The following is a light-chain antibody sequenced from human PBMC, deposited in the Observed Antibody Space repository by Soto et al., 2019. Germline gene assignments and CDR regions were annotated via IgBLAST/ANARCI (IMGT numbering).Light chain of an antibody. CDR1: QNIDIY. Sequence: DIQMPQSPASLSASIGDTVTIACRASQNIDIYLNWYQHKPGTVPKLLIYAASGLQTGVPSRFSGSGSGTDFSLTISSLQPEDFATYYCQQSRTTPWTFGQGTKVDIK. CDR2: AAS. J-gene: IGKJ1*01. CDR3: QQSRTTPWT. V-gene: IGKV1-39*01.